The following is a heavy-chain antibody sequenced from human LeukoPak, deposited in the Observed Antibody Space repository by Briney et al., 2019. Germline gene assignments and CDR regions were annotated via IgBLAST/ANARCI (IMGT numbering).Heavy chain of an antibody. Sequence: PSETLSLTCTVSGGSISSGGYYWSWIRQHPGKGLEWIGYIYYSGSTYYNPSLKSRVTISVDTSKNQFSLKLSSVTAADTAMYYCARARTPGIGANWFDPWGQGTLVTVSS. J-gene: IGHJ5*02. CDR3: ARARTPGIGANWFDP. D-gene: IGHD1-26*01. V-gene: IGHV4-31*03. CDR2: IYYSGST. CDR1: GGSISSGGYY.